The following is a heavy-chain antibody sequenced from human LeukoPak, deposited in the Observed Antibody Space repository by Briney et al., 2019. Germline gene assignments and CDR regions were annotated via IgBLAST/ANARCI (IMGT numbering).Heavy chain of an antibody. CDR2: IYPGDSDT. Sequence: GESLKISCKGSGYSFTNYWIGWVRQMPGKGLEWMGIIYPGDSDTRYSPSFQGQVTVSADKSISTAYLQWTSLKASDTAMYYCARSSSSYVTSLDSWGQGTLVTVSS. CDR3: ARSSSSYVTSLDS. D-gene: IGHD6-13*01. CDR1: GYSFTNYW. J-gene: IGHJ4*02. V-gene: IGHV5-51*01.